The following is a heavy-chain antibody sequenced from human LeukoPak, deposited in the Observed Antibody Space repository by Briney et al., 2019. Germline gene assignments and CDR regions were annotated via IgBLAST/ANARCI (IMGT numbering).Heavy chain of an antibody. J-gene: IGHJ1*01. CDR2: IRLDGVTT. D-gene: IGHD3-9*01. Sequence: GESLKISCAASGFTFSTYGMHWVRQAPGKGLEWVAFIRLDGVTTYHADSVKGRFAISRDNSKNTLYLQMNSLRTEDTAMYYCAKGYDTRHWGQGTLVIVSS. CDR1: GFTFSTYG. V-gene: IGHV3-30*02. CDR3: AKGYDTRH.